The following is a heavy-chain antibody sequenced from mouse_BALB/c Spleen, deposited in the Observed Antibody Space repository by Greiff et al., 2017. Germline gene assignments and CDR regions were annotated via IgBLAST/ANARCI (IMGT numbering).Heavy chain of an antibody. CDR3: ARYKYDQGGFAY. CDR2: ISYSGST. D-gene: IGHD2-12*01. J-gene: IGHJ3*01. Sequence: EVQLQESGPSLVKPSQTLSLTCSVTGDSITSGYWNWIRKFPGNKLEYMGYISYSGSTYYNPSLKSRISITRDTSKNQYYLQLNSVTTEDTATYYCARYKYDQGGFAYWGQGTLVTVSA. CDR1: GDSITSGY. V-gene: IGHV3-8*02.